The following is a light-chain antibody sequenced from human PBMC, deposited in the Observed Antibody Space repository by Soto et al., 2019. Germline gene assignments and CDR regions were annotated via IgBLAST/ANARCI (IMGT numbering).Light chain of an antibody. V-gene: IGLV2-11*01. CDR2: DVT. J-gene: IGLJ1*01. CDR3: CSYAGSYTDV. Sequence: QSVLTQPRSVSGSPGQSVTISCTGTSSDVGTYNYVSWYQQHPGKAPKVMIYDVTKRPSGVPDRFSGSKSGNTASLTISGLQAEDEADYYCCSYAGSYTDVFGAGTKVTVL. CDR1: SSDVGTYNY.